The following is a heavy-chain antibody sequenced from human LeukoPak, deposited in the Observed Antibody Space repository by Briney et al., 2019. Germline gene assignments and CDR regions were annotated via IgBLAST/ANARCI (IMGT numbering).Heavy chain of an antibody. J-gene: IGHJ4*02. V-gene: IGHV3-48*01. CDR1: GFTSSSYS. Sequence: PGGSLRLSCAASGFTSSSYSMNWVRQAPGKGLEWVSYISSGSSTIYYADSVKGRFTISRDNAKNSLYLQMNSLRAEDTAVYYCARNSGSYLYYFDHWGQGTLVTVSS. D-gene: IGHD1-26*01. CDR2: ISSGSSTI. CDR3: ARNSGSYLYYFDH.